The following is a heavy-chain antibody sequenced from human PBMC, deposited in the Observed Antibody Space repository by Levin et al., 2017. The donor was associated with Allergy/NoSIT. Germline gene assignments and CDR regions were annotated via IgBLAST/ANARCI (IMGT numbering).Heavy chain of an antibody. CDR3: ARVLTVTTRYNWFDP. V-gene: IGHV1-2*02. CDR1: GYTFTGYY. CDR2: INPNSGGT. D-gene: IGHD4-17*01. Sequence: ASVKVSCKASGYTFTGYYMHWVRQAPGQGLEWMGWINPNSGGTNYAQKFQGRVTMTRDTSISTAYMELSRLRSDDTAVYYCARVLTVTTRYNWFDPWGQGTLVTVSS. J-gene: IGHJ5*02.